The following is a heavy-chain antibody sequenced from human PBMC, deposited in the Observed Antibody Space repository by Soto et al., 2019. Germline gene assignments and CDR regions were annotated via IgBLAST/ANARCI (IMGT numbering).Heavy chain of an antibody. CDR2: ISSSDSTI. Sequence: QVQLVESGGDLVKPRGSLRLSCAASGSIFSDYYMSWVRQAPGKGLEWISYISSSDSTIFYADSVKGRFTISRDNAKNSLYLQMNSLRVDDTAVYYCARVDKYTSGFCDSWGQGTLVTVSS. V-gene: IGHV3-11*01. CDR3: ARVDKYTSGFCDS. D-gene: IGHD6-19*01. CDR1: GSIFSDYY. J-gene: IGHJ5*01.